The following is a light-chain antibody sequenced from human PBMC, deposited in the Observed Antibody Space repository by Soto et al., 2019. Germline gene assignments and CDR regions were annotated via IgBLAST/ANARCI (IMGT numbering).Light chain of an antibody. J-gene: IGKJ4*01. V-gene: IGKV3-20*01. CDR3: QQYSSWPRT. CDR2: GAS. CDR1: QSVRSSH. Sequence: EIVLTQSPGTLSLSPGERATLSCRTSQSVRSSHLAWYQQKPGQAPRLLIYGASSRATGIPDRFSGSGSGTDFTLTISRLEPEDFAVYYCQQYSSWPRTFGGGTKVDIK.